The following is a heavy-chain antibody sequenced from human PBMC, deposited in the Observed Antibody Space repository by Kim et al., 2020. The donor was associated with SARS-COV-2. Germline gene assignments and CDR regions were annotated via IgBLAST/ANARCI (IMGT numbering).Heavy chain of an antibody. CDR3: GKPWSRGFVN. J-gene: IGHJ4*02. CDR1: GFTFADSW. Sequence: GGSLRLSCSASGFTFADSWMIWVRRAPGKGLEWVANINQDGNQKQYRDSVTGRFTVSRNNAQESLFLQMSSLRSDDTATYYCGKPWSRGFVNWGPGSLVIVSS. V-gene: IGHV3-7*05. CDR2: INQDGNQK. D-gene: IGHD3-3*01.